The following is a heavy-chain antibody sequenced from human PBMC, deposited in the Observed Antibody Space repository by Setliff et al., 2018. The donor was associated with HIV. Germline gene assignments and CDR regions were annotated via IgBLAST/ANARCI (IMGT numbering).Heavy chain of an antibody. CDR3: ARASSSGYDF. D-gene: IGHD3-22*01. J-gene: IGHJ4*02. CDR2: TNQSGSP. CDR1: GGSFSGYS. V-gene: IGHV4-34*01. Sequence: SETLSLTCAVYGGSFSGYSWNWIRQPPGKGLEWVGDTNQSGSPNYNPSLKSRVTISVDTSKNQFSLKLISVTAADTAVYYCARASSSGYDFWGQGTLVTVSS.